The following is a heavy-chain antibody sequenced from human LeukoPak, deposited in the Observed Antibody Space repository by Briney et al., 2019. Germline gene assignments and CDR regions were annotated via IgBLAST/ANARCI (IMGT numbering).Heavy chain of an antibody. V-gene: IGHV3-30-3*01. Sequence: PGGSLTLACAVSGVTFSYYTMHWVRQAPGKGLELVAVISYDGSNEYYADSVKGRFTISRDNSKNTLYLQMNSLRVEDTAVYYCARVLNYYDSSGYYFSYGGQGTLVTVSS. J-gene: IGHJ4*02. CDR3: ARVLNYYDSSGYYFSY. D-gene: IGHD3-22*01. CDR1: GVTFSYYT. CDR2: ISYDGSNE.